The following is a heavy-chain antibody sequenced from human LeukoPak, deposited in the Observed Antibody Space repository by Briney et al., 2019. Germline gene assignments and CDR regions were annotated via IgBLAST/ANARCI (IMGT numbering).Heavy chain of an antibody. CDR1: GYTFTSYG. CDR2: ISAYNGNT. D-gene: IGHD3-22*01. V-gene: IGHV1-18*01. Sequence: APVKVSCKASGYTFTSYGISWVRQAPGQGLEWMGWISAYNGNTNYAQKLQGRVTMTTDTSTSTAYMELRSLRSDDTAVYYCARDNWAPTRAYYYDSSGYQGSDWYFDLWGRGTLVTVSS. CDR3: ARDNWAPTRAYYYDSSGYQGSDWYFDL. J-gene: IGHJ2*01.